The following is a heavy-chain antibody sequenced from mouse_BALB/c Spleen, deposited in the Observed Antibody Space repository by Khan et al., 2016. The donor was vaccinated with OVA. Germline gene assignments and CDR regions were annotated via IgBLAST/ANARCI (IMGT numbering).Heavy chain of an antibody. V-gene: IGHV1-34*01. Sequence: EVQLQESGPELMKPGASVKISCKASGYTFTSYYLHWVMQSHGESLEWIGYVDPISGGTTYNQKFKGKATLTVDKSSSTAYMHLSNLTSEDSAVYYCTRRGYGACFAYWGQGTLVTVSS. D-gene: IGHD2-2*01. CDR3: TRRGYGACFAY. CDR1: GYTFTSYY. J-gene: IGHJ3*01. CDR2: VDPISGGT.